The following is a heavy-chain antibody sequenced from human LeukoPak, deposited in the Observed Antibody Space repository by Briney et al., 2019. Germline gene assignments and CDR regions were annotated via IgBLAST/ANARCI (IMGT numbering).Heavy chain of an antibody. CDR1: GDTVSSNTAA. J-gene: IGHJ6*02. V-gene: IGHV6-1*01. D-gene: IGHD6-6*01. Sequence: SQTLPLTCAISGDTVSSNTAAWNWIRQSPSRGLEWLGRTYYRSKWTTDYAVSVQNRITIKPDTSTNQFSLQLRSATPEDTAVYYCTRQRSTSTEYYGLDVWGQGTTVTVSS. CDR2: TYYRSKWTT. CDR3: TRQRSTSTEYYGLDV.